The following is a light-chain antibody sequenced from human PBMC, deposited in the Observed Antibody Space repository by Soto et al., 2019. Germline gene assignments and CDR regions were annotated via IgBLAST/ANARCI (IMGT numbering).Light chain of an antibody. V-gene: IGKV3-11*01. Sequence: IFLTQSPDTLSLSPGERATLSCRASQSVTNYIAWYQQRPGQAPRLLIYDASNRASGVPARFSGSGSGTDFTLTISDLEPADFGLYYCQQRLNWPPGFGQGTRWIS. CDR1: QSVTNY. J-gene: IGKJ1*01. CDR2: DAS. CDR3: QQRLNWPPG.